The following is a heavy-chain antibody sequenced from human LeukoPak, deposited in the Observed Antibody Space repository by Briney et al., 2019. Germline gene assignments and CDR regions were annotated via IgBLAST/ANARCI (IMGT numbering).Heavy chain of an antibody. CDR1: APTVVTSR. J-gene: IGHJ6*02. CDR3: ARDQQMQTGWYQLLADAFDFGR. D-gene: IGHD2-2*01. Sequence: SLTLAWAPSAPTVVTSRTDSVSHAGREGLGLGTSITIGGTYIYYADSVKGRFTISRDNAKNSLYLKMNSLSAEDTAVYYCARDQQMQTGWYQLLADAFDFGRWGQRTTV. V-gene: IGHV3-21*01. CDR2: ITIGGTYI.